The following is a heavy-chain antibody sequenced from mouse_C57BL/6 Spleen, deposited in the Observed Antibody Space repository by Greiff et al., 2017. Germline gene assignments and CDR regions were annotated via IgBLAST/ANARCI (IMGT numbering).Heavy chain of an antibody. D-gene: IGHD4-1*02. CDR2: ISSGGSYT. V-gene: IGHV5-6*01. Sequence: EVMLVESGGDLVKPGGSLKLSCAASGFTFSSYGMSWVRQTPDKRLEWVATISSGGSYTYYPDSVKGRFTISRDNAKNTLYLQMSSLKSEDTAMYYCARSTGTSVLDYWGQGTTLTVSS. J-gene: IGHJ2*01. CDR3: ARSTGTSVLDY. CDR1: GFTFSSYG.